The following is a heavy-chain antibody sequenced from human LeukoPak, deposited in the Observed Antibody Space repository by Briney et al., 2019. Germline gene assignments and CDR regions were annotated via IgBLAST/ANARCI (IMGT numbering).Heavy chain of an antibody. CDR2: INPNSGGT. Sequence: ASVKVSCKASGYTFTGYYMHWVRQAPGQGLEWMGWINPNSGGTNYAQKFQGRVTMTRDTSISTAYMELSRLRSDDTAVYYCARVYDSSGYWVGYFDYWGQGTLVTVSS. CDR3: ARVYDSSGYWVGYFDY. V-gene: IGHV1-2*02. J-gene: IGHJ4*02. D-gene: IGHD3-22*01. CDR1: GYTFTGYY.